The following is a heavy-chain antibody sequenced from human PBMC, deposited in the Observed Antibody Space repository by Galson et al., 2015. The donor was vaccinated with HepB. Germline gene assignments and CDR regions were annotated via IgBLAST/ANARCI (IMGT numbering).Heavy chain of an antibody. V-gene: IGHV3-23*01. J-gene: IGHJ1*01. CDR2: ISGRGDTT. D-gene: IGHD2-15*01. CDR3: ARRAAEQPLVLLEYFHH. Sequence: SLRLSCAASGFTFDSFSMSWVRQAPGKGLEWVSGISGRGDTTYYADSVKGRFTISRDNAKNTLYLQMNSLSVEDTAVYYCARRAAEQPLVLLEYFHHWGQAPLVTASS. CDR1: GFTFDSFS.